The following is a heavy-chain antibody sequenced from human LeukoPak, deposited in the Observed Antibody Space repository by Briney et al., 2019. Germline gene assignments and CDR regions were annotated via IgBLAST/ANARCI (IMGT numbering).Heavy chain of an antibody. D-gene: IGHD5-24*01. CDR2: INPKSGAT. CDR1: GYTFSDYY. J-gene: IGHJ4*02. Sequence: ASVKVSCKASGYTFSDYYMHWVRQAPGQGLEWMGWINPKSGATNSAQKFQGRVTMTRDASISTGYMELSRLTSDDTAVYYCAREKYDSELPDYWGQGTLVTVSS. CDR3: AREKYDSELPDY. V-gene: IGHV1-2*02.